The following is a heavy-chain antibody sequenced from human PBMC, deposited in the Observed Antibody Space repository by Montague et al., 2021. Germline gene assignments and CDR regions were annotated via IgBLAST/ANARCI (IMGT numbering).Heavy chain of an antibody. CDR3: ARNLASAAPGAFDI. CDR1: GFSFSSNW. V-gene: IGHV3-74*01. CDR2: ITLDGSST. Sequence: SLRLSCAASGFSFSSNWMHLVHQAPGKGLLWVSRITLDGSSTTFADSVKGRFTTSRDNAKATLYLQMNSLRVEDTAVYYCARNLASAAPGAFDIWGQGTMVTVSS. J-gene: IGHJ3*02. D-gene: IGHD6-13*01.